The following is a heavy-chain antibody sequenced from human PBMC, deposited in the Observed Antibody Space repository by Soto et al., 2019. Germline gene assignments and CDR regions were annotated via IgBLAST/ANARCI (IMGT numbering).Heavy chain of an antibody. V-gene: IGHV1-69*02. CDR1: GGTFSSYT. Sequence: QVQLVQSGAEVKKPGSSVKVSCKASGGTFSSYTISWVRQAPGQGHEWMGRIIPILGIANYAQKFQGRVTITADKSTSTAYMELSSLRSEDTAVYYCAGAVAGTFDYWDQGTLVTVST. CDR3: AGAVAGTFDY. J-gene: IGHJ4*02. D-gene: IGHD6-19*01. CDR2: IIPILGIA.